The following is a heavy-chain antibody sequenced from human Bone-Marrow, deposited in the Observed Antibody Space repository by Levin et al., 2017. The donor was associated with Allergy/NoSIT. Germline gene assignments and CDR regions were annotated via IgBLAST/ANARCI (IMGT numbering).Heavy chain of an antibody. CDR2: ISSTTI. V-gene: IGHV3-11*01. J-gene: IGHJ4*02. CDR3: ARRGTEYPGPPFDY. Sequence: PGGSLRLSCAASGFTFSDYYMSWIRQAPGKGLEWVSYISSTTIYYADSVKGRFTMSRDNAKGSLYLQMNSLRSEDTAMYYCARRGTEYPGPPFDYWGQGTLVTVSS. CDR1: GFTFSDYY. D-gene: IGHD2/OR15-2a*01.